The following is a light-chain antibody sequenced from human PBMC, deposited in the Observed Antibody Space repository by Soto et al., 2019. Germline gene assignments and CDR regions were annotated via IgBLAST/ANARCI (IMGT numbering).Light chain of an antibody. CDR2: GVS. CDR1: QSVSRSY. CDR3: QQYDSAPLT. J-gene: IGKJ4*01. Sequence: EVVLTQSPGTLSLSPGEGATLSCRASQSVSRSYLAWYRQKAGRAPRLLIFGVSTRASGIPDRFSGSGSGTDFTLTISRLEPEDFAMYYCQQYDSAPLTFGGGTKVEIK. V-gene: IGKV3-20*01.